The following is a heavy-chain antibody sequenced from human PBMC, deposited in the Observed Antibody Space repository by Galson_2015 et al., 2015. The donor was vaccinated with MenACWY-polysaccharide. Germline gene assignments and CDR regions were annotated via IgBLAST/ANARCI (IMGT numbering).Heavy chain of an antibody. Sequence: PRLSCAASGLTFSSSAMSWVRQAPGKGLGWVSEISGRGSNTYYADSVKGWFTISRGNSKNTLFLQMNTLRAEDTAIYFCAKLRGSDWRDFDYWGQGTLVTVSS. V-gene: IGHV3-23*01. CDR1: GLTFSSSA. CDR2: ISGRGSNT. D-gene: IGHD6-19*01. J-gene: IGHJ4*02. CDR3: AKLRGSDWRDFDY.